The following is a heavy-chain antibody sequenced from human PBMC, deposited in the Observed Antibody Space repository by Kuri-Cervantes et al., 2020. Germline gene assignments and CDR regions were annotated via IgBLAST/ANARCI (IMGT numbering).Heavy chain of an antibody. CDR3: AKSAGDYAPLDY. J-gene: IGHJ4*02. D-gene: IGHD4-17*01. V-gene: IGHV3-23*01. CDR1: GFTFDNYA. Sequence: GESLKISCAASGFTFDNYAMSWVRQAPGKGLEWISGISGSGGSTYYADSVRGRFTISRDNSKNTLYLQMNSLRAEDTAVYYCAKSAGDYAPLDYWGQGTLVTVSS. CDR2: ISGSGGST.